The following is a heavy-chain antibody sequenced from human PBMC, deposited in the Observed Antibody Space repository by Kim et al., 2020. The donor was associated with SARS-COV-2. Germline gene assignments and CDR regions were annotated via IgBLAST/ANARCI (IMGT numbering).Heavy chain of an antibody. V-gene: IGHV3-74*01. Sequence: DGTTTNYADSVKGRFTISRDNAQNTVSLHMNSLRADDTAVYYCAAVGYFDLWGRGTLVTVSS. CDR3: AAVGYFDL. CDR2: DGTTT. J-gene: IGHJ2*01.